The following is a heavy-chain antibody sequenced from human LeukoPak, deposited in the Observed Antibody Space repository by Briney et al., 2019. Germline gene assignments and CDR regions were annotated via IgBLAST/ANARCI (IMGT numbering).Heavy chain of an antibody. Sequence: ASVKVSCKASGYTFTGYYMHWVRQAPGQGLEWMGWINPNSGGTNYAQKFQGRVTMTRDTSISTAYMELSRLRSDDTAVYYCARETYSGRAYYYYYYMDVWGKGTTVTISS. V-gene: IGHV1-2*02. CDR3: ARETYSGRAYYYYYYMDV. CDR1: GYTFTGYY. CDR2: INPNSGGT. J-gene: IGHJ6*03. D-gene: IGHD1-26*01.